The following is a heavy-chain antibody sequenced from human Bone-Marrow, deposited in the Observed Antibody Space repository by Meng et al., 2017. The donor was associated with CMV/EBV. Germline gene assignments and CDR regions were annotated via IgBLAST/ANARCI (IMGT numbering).Heavy chain of an antibody. V-gene: IGHV3-30*04. J-gene: IGHJ4*02. D-gene: IGHD4-23*01. CDR2: ISFDGNTK. Sequence: GESLKISCAASRFTFSLYAMHWVRQAPGKGLEWVSVISFDGNTKYYADPVQGRFTISRDNSRNTLNLLMNSLRAEDTAVYYCVGGMATPAYWGPGTLVTVSS. CDR3: VGGMATPAY. CDR1: RFTFSLYA.